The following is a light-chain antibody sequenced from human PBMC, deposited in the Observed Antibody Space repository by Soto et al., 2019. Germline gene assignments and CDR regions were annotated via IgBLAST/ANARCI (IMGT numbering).Light chain of an antibody. CDR1: QSVSSSY. Sequence: EIVLTQSPGTLSLSPGERATLSCRASQSVSSSYLAWYQQKAGQAPRLLIYGASNRATGIPDRCSGSGSGTDFILTISRLEPEDFAVYYCQHYGSSWTFGQGTKVEIK. J-gene: IGKJ1*01. CDR3: QHYGSSWT. CDR2: GAS. V-gene: IGKV3-20*01.